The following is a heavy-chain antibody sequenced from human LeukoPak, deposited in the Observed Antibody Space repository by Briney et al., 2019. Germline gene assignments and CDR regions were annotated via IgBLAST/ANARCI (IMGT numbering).Heavy chain of an antibody. D-gene: IGHD2-2*01. J-gene: IGHJ4*02. Sequence: GESLKISCRGSGYSFTNYWIGWVRQMPGKGLEWMGIIYPADSNTRYSPSFQGQVTISADKSISTAYLQWSSLKASDTAMYYCARPYCSSSTCSQSGDYWGQGTLVTVSS. CDR3: ARPYCSSSTCSQSGDY. V-gene: IGHV5-51*01. CDR2: IYPADSNT. CDR1: GYSFTNYW.